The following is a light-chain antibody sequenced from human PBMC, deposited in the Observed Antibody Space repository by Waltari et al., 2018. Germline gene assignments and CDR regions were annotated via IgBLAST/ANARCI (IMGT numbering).Light chain of an antibody. CDR1: QGISYF. CDR3: QHLNSSPPL. Sequence: IQLTQSPSSLSASVGDRVTITCRASQGISYFLAWYQQKPGKAPKVLIYAASTFQSGVPSRFSSSGSGTDFTLAISSLQPEDFATYYCQHLNSSPPLFGGGTKVEIK. CDR2: AAS. V-gene: IGKV1-9*01. J-gene: IGKJ4*02.